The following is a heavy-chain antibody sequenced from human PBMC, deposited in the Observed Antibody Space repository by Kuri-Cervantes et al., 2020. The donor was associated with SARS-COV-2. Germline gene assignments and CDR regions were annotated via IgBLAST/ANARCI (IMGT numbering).Heavy chain of an antibody. V-gene: IGHV3-30-3*01. Sequence: GGSLRLSCAASGFTFSSYAMHWVRQAPGKGLEWVAVISYDGSNKYYADSVKGRFTISRDNSKNTLYLQMNSLRAEDTAVYYCARESPFSAFDIWGQGTMVTVSS. CDR3: ARESPFSAFDI. J-gene: IGHJ3*02. CDR1: GFTFSSYA. CDR2: ISYDGSNK.